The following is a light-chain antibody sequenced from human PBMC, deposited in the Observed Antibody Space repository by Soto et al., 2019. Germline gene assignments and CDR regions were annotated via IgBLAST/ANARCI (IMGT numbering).Light chain of an antibody. CDR2: EVS. V-gene: IGLV2-14*01. CDR1: SSDVGGYNY. J-gene: IGLJ1*01. Sequence: QSALTQPASVSGSPGQSITISCTGTSSDVGGYNYVSWYQQHPGKAPKLMIYEVSNRPSGVSNRFSGSKSGNTASLTISGLQAEDGADYYCRSYTSSSTFVLGTGTKLTVL. CDR3: RSYTSSSTFV.